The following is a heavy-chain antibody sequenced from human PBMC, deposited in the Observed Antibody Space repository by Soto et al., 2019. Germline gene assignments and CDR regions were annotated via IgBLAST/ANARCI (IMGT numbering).Heavy chain of an antibody. CDR2: IYYSGST. J-gene: IGHJ6*02. CDR3: ARGQNYYEGYYYYGMDV. Sequence: SETLSLTCTVSGGSISSGGYYWSWIRQHPGKGLEWIGYIYYSGSTYYNPSLKSRVTISVDTSKNQFSLKLSSVTAADTAVDYCARGQNYYEGYYYYGMDVWGQGTTVTVSS. D-gene: IGHD3-22*01. CDR1: GGSISSGGYY. V-gene: IGHV4-31*03.